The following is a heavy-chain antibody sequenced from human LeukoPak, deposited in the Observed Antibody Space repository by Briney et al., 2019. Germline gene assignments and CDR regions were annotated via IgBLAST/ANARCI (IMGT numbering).Heavy chain of an antibody. CDR1: GGSFSGYY. V-gene: IGHV4-34*01. CDR2: INHSGST. D-gene: IGHD1-26*01. J-gene: IGHJ4*02. CDR3: ARGRYSGSYLIDY. Sequence: SETLSLTCAVYGGSFSGYYWSWIRQPPGKGLEWIGEINHSGSTNYNPSLKSRVTISVDTSKNQFSLKLSSVTAADTAVYYCARGRYSGSYLIDYWGQGTLVTVSS.